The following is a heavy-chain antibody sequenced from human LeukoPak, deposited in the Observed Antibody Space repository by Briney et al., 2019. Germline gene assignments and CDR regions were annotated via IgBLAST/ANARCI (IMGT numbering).Heavy chain of an antibody. CDR3: ARGGLLAFDY. D-gene: IGHD2-15*01. CDR2: ITSSGSTI. Sequence: GGSLRLSCAASGFTFSSYDMNWVRQAPGKGLEWVSYITSSGSTIYYADSVKGRFTMSRDNAKNSLYLQMNSLRAEDTAVYYCARGGLLAFDYWGQGTLVTVSS. CDR1: GFTFSSYD. V-gene: IGHV3-48*03. J-gene: IGHJ4*02.